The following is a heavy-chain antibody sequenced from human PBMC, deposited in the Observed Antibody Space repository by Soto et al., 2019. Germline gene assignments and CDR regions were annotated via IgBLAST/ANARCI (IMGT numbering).Heavy chain of an antibody. CDR2: IKSKTDGGTT. CDR1: GFTFSNAW. J-gene: IGHJ3*02. D-gene: IGHD3-16*01. V-gene: IGHV3-15*01. Sequence: GGSMRLSCAASGFTFSNAWMSWVRQAPGKGLEWVGRIKSKTDGGTTDYAAPVKGRFTISRDDSKNTLYLQMNSLKTEDTAVYYCTTEERYDYIWGSYCLDAFDIWGQGTMVTVSS. CDR3: TTEERYDYIWGSYCLDAFDI.